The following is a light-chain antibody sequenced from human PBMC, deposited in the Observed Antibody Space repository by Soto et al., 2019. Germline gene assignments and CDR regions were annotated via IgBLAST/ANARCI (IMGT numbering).Light chain of an antibody. CDR2: DAS. CDR3: QQYETFSGT. Sequence: DIQMTQSPSTLFASVGDRVSITCRASQSVSDRLAWYQQKPGEAPKLLIYDASALPRGVPSRFSGSGSGTKFTLTIASLQPDDFATYYCQQYETFSGTFGPGTKVDIK. CDR1: QSVSDR. J-gene: IGKJ1*01. V-gene: IGKV1-5*01.